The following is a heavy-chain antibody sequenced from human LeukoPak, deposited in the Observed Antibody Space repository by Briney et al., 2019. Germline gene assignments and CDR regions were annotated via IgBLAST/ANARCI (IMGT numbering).Heavy chain of an antibody. Sequence: GGSLRLSCAASGFTFSSYWVSWVRQAPGKGLEWVANIKQDGSEKYYVDSVKGRFTISRDNAKNSLYLQMNSLRAEDTAVYYCARVVWFGELLGFDPWGQGTLVTVSS. CDR3: ARVVWFGELLGFDP. V-gene: IGHV3-7*01. D-gene: IGHD3-10*01. CDR2: IKQDGSEK. CDR1: GFTFSSYW. J-gene: IGHJ5*02.